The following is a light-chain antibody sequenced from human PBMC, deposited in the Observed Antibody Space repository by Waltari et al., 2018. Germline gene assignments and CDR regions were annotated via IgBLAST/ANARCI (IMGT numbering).Light chain of an antibody. J-gene: IGLJ3*02. CDR1: ILGNKY. V-gene: IGLV3-1*01. CDR3: QALGTGAWV. CDR2: HDT. Sequence: SYELTQPPSVSVSPGQTARITCSGTILGNKYASWYPQNPGQSPLLVIYHDTKRPSETPERFSGSKSANAATLTITGTQAMDEADYYCQALGTGAWVFGGGTKLTVL.